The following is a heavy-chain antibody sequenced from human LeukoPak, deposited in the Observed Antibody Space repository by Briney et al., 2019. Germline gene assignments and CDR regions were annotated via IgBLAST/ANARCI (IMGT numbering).Heavy chain of an antibody. J-gene: IGHJ6*04. D-gene: IGHD2-21*02. CDR2: INPSGGST. CDR1: GYTFTSYY. CDR3: ASAYCGGDCYSPEEEYYYYGMDV. V-gene: IGHV1-46*01. Sequence: GASVKVSCKASGYTFTSYYMHWVRQAPGQGLEWMGIINPSGGSTSYARKFQGRVTMTRDTSTSTVYMELSSLRSEDTAVYYCASAYCGGDCYSPEEEYYYYGMDVWGKGTTVTVSS.